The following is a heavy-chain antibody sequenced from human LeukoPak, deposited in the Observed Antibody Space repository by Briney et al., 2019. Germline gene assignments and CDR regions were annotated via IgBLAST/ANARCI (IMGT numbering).Heavy chain of an antibody. CDR3: AIHSGYDYGGDY. J-gene: IGHJ4*02. D-gene: IGHD5-12*01. CDR2: INHSGST. Sequence: SETLSLTCAVYGGSFSGYYWSWIRQPPGKGLEWIGEINHSGSTNYNPSLKSRVTISVDTSKNQFSLKLSSVTAADTAVYYCAIHSGYDYGGDYWGQGTLVTVSS. V-gene: IGHV4-34*01. CDR1: GGSFSGYY.